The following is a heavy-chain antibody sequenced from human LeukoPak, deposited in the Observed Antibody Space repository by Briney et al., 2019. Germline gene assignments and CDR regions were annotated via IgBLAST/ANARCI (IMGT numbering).Heavy chain of an antibody. CDR1: GFTFDDYA. CDR2: ISGGGGST. V-gene: IGHV3-43*02. CDR3: AKDGYYDSSGYYYPPDY. Sequence: GGSLRLFCAASGFTFDDYAMHWVRQAPGKGLEWVSLISGGGGSTYYADSVKGRFTISRDNSKNSLYLQMNSLRTEDTALYYCAKDGYYDSSGYYYPPDYWGQGTLVTVSS. D-gene: IGHD3-22*01. J-gene: IGHJ4*02.